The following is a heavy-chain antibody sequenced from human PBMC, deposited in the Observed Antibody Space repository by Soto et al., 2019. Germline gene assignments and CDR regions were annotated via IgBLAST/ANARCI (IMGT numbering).Heavy chain of an antibody. Sequence: EVQLVESGGGLVQPGGSLKLSCAASGFTFTDSAIHWVRQASGKGPEWVGRIRNKVNTYATAYAASVKGRFTISRDEXTGTTYLQMNSLKTEDTAVYYCSRRRDWTATDPLDYWGQGTLVTVSS. J-gene: IGHJ4*02. D-gene: IGHD2-21*01. CDR1: GFTFTDSA. CDR2: IRNKVNTYAT. CDR3: SRRRDWTATDPLDY. V-gene: IGHV3-73*02.